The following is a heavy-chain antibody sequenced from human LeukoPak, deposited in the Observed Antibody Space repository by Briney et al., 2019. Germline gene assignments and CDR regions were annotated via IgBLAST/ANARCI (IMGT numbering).Heavy chain of an antibody. CDR3: ARDYVDRGVEMATS. V-gene: IGHV1-69*04. J-gene: IGHJ4*02. CDR1: GGTFSSYA. CDR2: IIPILGIA. Sequence: ASVKVSCKASGGTFSSYAISWVRQAPGQGLEWMGRIIPILGIANYAQKFQGRVTITADKSTSTAYMELSSLRSEDTAVYYCARDYVDRGVEMATSWGQGTLVTVSS. D-gene: IGHD5-12*01.